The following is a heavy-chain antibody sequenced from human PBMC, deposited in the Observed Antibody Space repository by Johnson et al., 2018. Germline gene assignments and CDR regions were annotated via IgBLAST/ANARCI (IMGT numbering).Heavy chain of an antibody. J-gene: IGHJ6*02. Sequence: VQLVETGGGVVQPGRSLRLCCAASGFTFSNYGMHWVRQAPGKGLEWVAIIWYDGSNEYYADSVKGRFTISRDNSNNTLYLQMNSPRVEATAVYFCARDANDWYSTLWLYYSYYGMDVWGQGTTVTVSS. D-gene: IGHD2-15*01. CDR3: ARDANDWYSTLWLYYSYYGMDV. V-gene: IGHV3-33*01. CDR1: GFTFSNYG. CDR2: IWYDGSNE.